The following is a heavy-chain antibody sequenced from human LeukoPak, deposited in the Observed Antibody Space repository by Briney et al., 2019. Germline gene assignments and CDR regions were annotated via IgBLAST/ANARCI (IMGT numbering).Heavy chain of an antibody. Sequence: GGSLRLSCAASGFTFSSYSMNWVRQAPGKGLEWVSYISSSSSTIYYADSVKGRFTISRDNAKNSLCLQMNSLRDEDAAVYYCAREIANWFDPWGQGTLVTVSS. J-gene: IGHJ5*02. CDR2: ISSSSSTI. D-gene: IGHD2-21*01. CDR1: GFTFSSYS. V-gene: IGHV3-48*02. CDR3: AREIANWFDP.